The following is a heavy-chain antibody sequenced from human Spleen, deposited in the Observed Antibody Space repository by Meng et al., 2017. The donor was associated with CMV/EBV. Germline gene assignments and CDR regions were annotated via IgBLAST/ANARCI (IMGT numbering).Heavy chain of an antibody. CDR1: GFTFSSYA. J-gene: IGHJ6*02. Sequence: GESLKISCAASGFTFSSYAMHWVRQAPGKGLEWVAVISYDGSNKYYADSVKGRFTISRDNSKNTLYLQMNSLRAEDTAVYYCARDSSGLGGSGGLYYYGLDVWGQGTTVTVSS. V-gene: IGHV3-30*04. CDR3: ARDSSGLGGSGGLYYYGLDV. CDR2: ISYDGSNK. D-gene: IGHD3-10*01.